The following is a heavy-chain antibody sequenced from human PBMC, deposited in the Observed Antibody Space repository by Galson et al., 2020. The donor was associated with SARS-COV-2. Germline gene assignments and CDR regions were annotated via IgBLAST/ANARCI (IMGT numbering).Heavy chain of an antibody. V-gene: IGHV4-39*01. CDR2: IYYSGRT. CDR1: GGSISSSSYY. CDR3: ARHRIYCSGGSCYSGWFDP. J-gene: IGHJ5*02. Sequence: SQTLSLTCTVSGGSISSSSYYWGWIRQPPGKGLEWIGSIYYSGRTYYNPSLKSRVTISVDTSKNQFSLKLSSETAADTAVYYCARHRIYCSGGSCYSGWFDPWGQGTLVTVSS. D-gene: IGHD2-15*01.